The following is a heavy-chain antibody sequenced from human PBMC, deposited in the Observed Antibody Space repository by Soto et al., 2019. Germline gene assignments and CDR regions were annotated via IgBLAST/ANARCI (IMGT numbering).Heavy chain of an antibody. Sequence: GGSLRLSCAASGFTFSSYGMHWVRQAPGKGLEWVAVISYDGSNKYYADSVKGRFTISRDNSKNTLYLQMNSLRAEDTAVYYCARGKGYCSSTSCYVWAKKRRRIDPWGQGTLVTVSS. J-gene: IGHJ5*02. CDR1: GFTFSSYG. D-gene: IGHD2-2*01. V-gene: IGHV3-30*03. CDR3: ARGKGYCSSTSCYVWAKKRRRIDP. CDR2: ISYDGSNK.